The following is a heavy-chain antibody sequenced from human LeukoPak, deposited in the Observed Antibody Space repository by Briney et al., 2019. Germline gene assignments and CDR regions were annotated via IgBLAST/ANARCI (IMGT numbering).Heavy chain of an antibody. J-gene: IGHJ4*02. CDR3: AREAQRVRYSFGFDC. Sequence: ASVKVSCKASGYTFTSYDINWVRQATGQGLEWMGWMNPNSGNTGYAQKFQGRVTMTRNTSISTAYMELSSLRAEDTAAYYCAREAQRVRYSFGFDCWGQGTLVTVSS. V-gene: IGHV1-8*01. CDR2: MNPNSGNT. CDR1: GYTFTSYD. D-gene: IGHD3-10*01.